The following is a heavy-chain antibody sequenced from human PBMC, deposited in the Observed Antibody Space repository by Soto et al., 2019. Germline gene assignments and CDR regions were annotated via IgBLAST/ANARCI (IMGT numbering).Heavy chain of an antibody. CDR3: ARVLRGWFDP. CDR1: GGSITSANW. Sequence: SKTLSLTCAVSGGSITSANWWTWVRQPPGGGLEWIGEISHSGITNYKASLKSRVTMSVDKTKNDVSLKLTSVTAADTAVYYCARVLRGWFDPWGQGTPVTVSS. J-gene: IGHJ5*02. V-gene: IGHV4-4*02. CDR2: ISHSGIT.